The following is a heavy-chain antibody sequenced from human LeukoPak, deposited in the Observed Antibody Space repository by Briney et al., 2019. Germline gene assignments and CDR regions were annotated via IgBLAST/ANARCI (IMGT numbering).Heavy chain of an antibody. Sequence: SETLSLTCPVSGGSISSYYWSWIRQPPGKGLEWIGYIYYSGSTYYNPSLKGRVTISVDTSKNQFSLKLSSVTAADTAVYYCASHGYSSGWYEGYFDYWGQGTLVTVSS. J-gene: IGHJ4*02. CDR1: GGSISSYY. CDR2: IYYSGST. V-gene: IGHV4-59*12. CDR3: ASHGYSSGWYEGYFDY. D-gene: IGHD6-19*01.